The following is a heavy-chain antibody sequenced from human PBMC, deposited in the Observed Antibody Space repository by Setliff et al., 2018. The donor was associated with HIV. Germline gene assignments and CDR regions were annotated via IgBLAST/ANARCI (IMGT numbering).Heavy chain of an antibody. CDR1: GASISDSNSY. Sequence: SETLSLTCTVYGASISDSNSYWGWIRQPPGKRLEWIGSIFYSGSPYYTPSLKSRVTISVDTSKNQFSLKLSSVTAADTAVYYCARDSRRTMIIVGFDYWGQGTLVTVSS. V-gene: IGHV4-39*07. CDR3: ARDSRRTMIIVGFDY. D-gene: IGHD3-22*01. CDR2: IFYSGSP. J-gene: IGHJ4*02.